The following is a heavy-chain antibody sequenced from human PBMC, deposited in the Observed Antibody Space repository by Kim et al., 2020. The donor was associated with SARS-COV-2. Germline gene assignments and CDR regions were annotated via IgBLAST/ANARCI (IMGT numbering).Heavy chain of an antibody. D-gene: IGHD2-21*01. Sequence: SETLSLTCSVSGGFISGFYWSWTRQAAGKGLEWIGRIYSSGSSNYNPSLQSRVSMSVDTSKNQFSLELNSVAAADTGVYFCTRDSAIIPFDYWGPGILVTVSS. J-gene: IGHJ4*02. CDR2: IYSSGSS. CDR3: TRDSAIIPFDY. V-gene: IGHV4-4*07. CDR1: GGFISGFY.